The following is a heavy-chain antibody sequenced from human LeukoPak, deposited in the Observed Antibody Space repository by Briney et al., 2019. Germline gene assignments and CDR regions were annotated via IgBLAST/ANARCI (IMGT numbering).Heavy chain of an antibody. CDR3: ARDLRLTTIFGVVSN. CDR1: GFTVSSNY. CDR2: IYSGGST. V-gene: IGHV3-66*02. D-gene: IGHD3-3*01. J-gene: IGHJ4*02. Sequence: PGGSLRLSCAASGFTVSSNYMSWVRQAPGKGLEWVSVIYSGGSTYYADSVKGRFTISRDNSKNTLYLQMNSLRPEDTAVYYCARDLRLTTIFGVVSNWGQGTLDTVS.